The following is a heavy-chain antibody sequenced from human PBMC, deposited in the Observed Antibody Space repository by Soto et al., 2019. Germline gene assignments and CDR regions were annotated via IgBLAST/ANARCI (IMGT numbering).Heavy chain of an antibody. V-gene: IGHV4-31*03. CDR1: GGSISSGGYY. Sequence: QVQLQESGPGLVKPSQTLSLTCTVSGGSISSGGYYWSWIRQHPGKGLEWIGYIYYSGSTYYNPSLKSRVTISVDTSKNQFSLKLSSVTAADTAVYYCAREQVVVVPPGSWFDPWGQGTLVTVSS. J-gene: IGHJ5*02. CDR2: IYYSGST. D-gene: IGHD2-2*01. CDR3: AREQVVVVPPGSWFDP.